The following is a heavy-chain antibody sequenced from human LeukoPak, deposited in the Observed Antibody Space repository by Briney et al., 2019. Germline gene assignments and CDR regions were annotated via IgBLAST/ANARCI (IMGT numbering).Heavy chain of an antibody. CDR3: ARDAGVVVPAASY. Sequence: SVKVSCKASGGTFSSYAISWVRQAPGQGLEWMGGIIPIFGTANYAQKFQGRVTITTDESTSTAYMELSSLRSEDTAVYYCARDAGVVVPAASYWGQGTLVTVSS. CDR1: GGTFSSYA. CDR2: IIPIFGTA. V-gene: IGHV1-69*05. J-gene: IGHJ4*02. D-gene: IGHD2-2*01.